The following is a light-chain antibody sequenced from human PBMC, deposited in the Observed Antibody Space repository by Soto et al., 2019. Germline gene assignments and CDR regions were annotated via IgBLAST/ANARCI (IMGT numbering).Light chain of an antibody. CDR3: CSYAGGSTHWV. Sequence: QSALTQPASVSGSPGQSITISCTGTSSDVGSYNLVSWYQQHPGKAPKLIIYEVSKRPSGVSNRFSGSKSGNTASLTISGLQAEDDTDYYCCSYAGGSTHWVFGGGTQLTVL. CDR2: EVS. V-gene: IGLV2-23*02. J-gene: IGLJ3*02. CDR1: SSDVGSYNL.